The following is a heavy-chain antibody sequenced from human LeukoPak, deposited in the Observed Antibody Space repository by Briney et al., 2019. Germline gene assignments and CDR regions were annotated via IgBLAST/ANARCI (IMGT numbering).Heavy chain of an antibody. CDR3: AREPRTSPDYFDH. J-gene: IGHJ4*02. Sequence: SETLSLTCTVSGGSISSSSYYWGWIRQPPGKGLEWLGCIYYSGSTYYNPSLKSRVTISVDTSKNQLSLKLSSVTAADTAVYYCAREPRTSPDYFDHWGQGTLVTVSS. CDR1: GGSISSSSYY. CDR2: IYYSGST. V-gene: IGHV4-39*07.